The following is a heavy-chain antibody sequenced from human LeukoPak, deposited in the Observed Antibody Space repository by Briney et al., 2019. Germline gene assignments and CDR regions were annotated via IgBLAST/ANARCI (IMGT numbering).Heavy chain of an antibody. V-gene: IGHV1-2*02. D-gene: IGHD7-27*01. CDR1: GYTFTAYY. CDR2: INPNSGGT. CDR3: ARRLTGVDY. J-gene: IGHJ4*02. Sequence: ASGKVSCKASGYTFTAYYMNWVRQAPGQGLEWMGWINPNSGGTNYAQNFQGRVTMTRDTSISTVYMELNSLRSDDTAVYYCARRLTGVDYWGQGTQVTVSS.